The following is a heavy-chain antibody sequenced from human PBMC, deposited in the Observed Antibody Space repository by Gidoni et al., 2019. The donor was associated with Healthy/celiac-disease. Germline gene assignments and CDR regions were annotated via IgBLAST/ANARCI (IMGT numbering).Heavy chain of an antibody. CDR2: ISGDGGST. CDR3: AKDIGYFGSGWYSGGDY. J-gene: IGHJ4*02. D-gene: IGHD6-19*01. CDR1: GFTFDDYA. V-gene: IGHV3-43*02. Sequence: EVQLVESGGGLVQPGGSLRLSCAASGFTFDDYAMHWVRQAPGKGLEWVSLISGDGGSTYYADSVKGRFTISRDNSKNSLYLQMNSLRTEDTALYYCAKDIGYFGSGWYSGGDYWGQGTLVTVSS.